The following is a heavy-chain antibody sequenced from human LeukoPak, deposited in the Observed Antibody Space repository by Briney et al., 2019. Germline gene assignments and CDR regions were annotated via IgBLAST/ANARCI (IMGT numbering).Heavy chain of an antibody. Sequence: GGSLRLSCAASGFTFSSYAMSWVRQAPGKGLEWVSAISGSGGSTYYADSVKGRFTISRDNSKNTLYLQMNSLRAEDTAVYYCAKASLCGGDCYPYFDYWGQGTLVTVSS. V-gene: IGHV3-23*01. CDR1: GFTFSSYA. D-gene: IGHD2-21*02. CDR2: ISGSGGST. J-gene: IGHJ4*02. CDR3: AKASLCGGDCYPYFDY.